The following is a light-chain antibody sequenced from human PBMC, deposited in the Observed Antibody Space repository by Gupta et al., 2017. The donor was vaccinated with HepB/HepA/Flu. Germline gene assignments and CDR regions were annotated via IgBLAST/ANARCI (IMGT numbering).Light chain of an antibody. CDR2: AAS. J-gene: IGKJ4*01. CDR1: QDISSY. CDR3: QQSDDYPLT. V-gene: IGKV1-9*01. Sequence: DIHLTHSPSFLSASVGDRVTITCRASQDISSYLAWFQQKPVKAPSLLIYAASTLQSGVPSRFSGSRSGTEFTLTISSLQPEDFATYYCQQSDDYPLTFGGGTKVEIK.